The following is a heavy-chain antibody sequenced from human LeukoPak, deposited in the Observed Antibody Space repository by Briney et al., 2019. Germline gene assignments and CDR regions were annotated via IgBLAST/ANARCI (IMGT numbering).Heavy chain of an antibody. CDR1: GFTFSDYY. CDR3: ARDHSYSSWYVGY. Sequence: PGRSLRLSCAASGFTFSDYYMSWIRQAPGKGLEWVSYISSSGSTIYYADSVKGRFTISRDNAKNSLYLQMNSLRAEDTAVYYCARDHSYSSWYVGYWGQGTLVTVSS. D-gene: IGHD6-13*01. J-gene: IGHJ4*02. V-gene: IGHV3-11*01. CDR2: ISSSGSTI.